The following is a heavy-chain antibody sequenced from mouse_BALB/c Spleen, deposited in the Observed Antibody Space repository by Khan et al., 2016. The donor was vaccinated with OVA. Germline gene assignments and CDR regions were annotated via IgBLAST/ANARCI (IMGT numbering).Heavy chain of an antibody. J-gene: IGHJ3*01. CDR3: ARDYGSSFWFAY. Sequence: MQLEESGPELVNPGASVKMSCKASGYTFTNYIIHWVKQKPGQGLEWIGYINPYNDGTKYNEKFKGKATLTSDKSSSTAYMELSGLTSEDSAVYYCARDYGSSFWFAYWGQGTLVTVSA. D-gene: IGHD1-1*01. CDR2: INPYNDGT. CDR1: GYTFTNYI. V-gene: IGHV1S136*01.